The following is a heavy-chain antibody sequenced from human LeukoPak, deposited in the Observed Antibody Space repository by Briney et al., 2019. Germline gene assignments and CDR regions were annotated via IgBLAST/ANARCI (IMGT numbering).Heavy chain of an antibody. V-gene: IGHV4-59*01. CDR1: AGSISTYY. Sequence: SETLSLTCTVSAGSISTYYWSWIRQPPGKALEWIGYIFYTGSTNYNPSLKSRLTMSVDTSKNQFSLKLTSVTAADTAVYYCARHLTPHYYDSHFGHWGQGTPVTVSS. D-gene: IGHD3-22*01. J-gene: IGHJ4*02. CDR3: ARHLTPHYYDSHFGH. CDR2: IFYTGST.